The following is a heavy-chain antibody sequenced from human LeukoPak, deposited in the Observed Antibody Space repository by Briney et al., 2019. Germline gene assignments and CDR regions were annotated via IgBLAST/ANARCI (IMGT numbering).Heavy chain of an antibody. Sequence: PGGSLRLSCAASGFTFSSYAMSWVRQAPGKGLEWVSAISGSGGSTYYADSVKGRFTISRDNSKNTLYLRMNSLRAEDTAVYYCAKGTPIAVAGTGVWFDYWGQGTLVTVSS. CDR1: GFTFSSYA. CDR3: AKGTPIAVAGTGVWFDY. J-gene: IGHJ4*02. V-gene: IGHV3-23*01. CDR2: ISGSGGST. D-gene: IGHD6-19*01.